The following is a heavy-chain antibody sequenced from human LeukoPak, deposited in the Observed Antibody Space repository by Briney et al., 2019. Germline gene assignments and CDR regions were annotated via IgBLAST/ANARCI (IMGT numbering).Heavy chain of an antibody. D-gene: IGHD3-9*01. J-gene: IGHJ4*02. CDR1: GFTFSSYS. CDR3: ARGDVLRYFDWLPPTTELFDY. V-gene: IGHV3-48*01. CDR2: ISSSSSTI. Sequence: PGGSLRLSCAASGFTFSSYSMNCVRQAPGKGLEWVSYISSSSSTIYYADSVKGRFTISRDNAKNSLYLQMNSLRAEDTAVYYCARGDVLRYFDWLPPTTELFDYWGQGTLVTVSS.